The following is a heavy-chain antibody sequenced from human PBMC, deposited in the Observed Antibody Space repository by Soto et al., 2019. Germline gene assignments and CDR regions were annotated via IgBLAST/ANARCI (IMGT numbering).Heavy chain of an antibody. CDR3: TGIPWFRGIAV. V-gene: IGHV6-1*01. D-gene: IGHD2-21*01. Sequence: SQPLSLTCAISGDSVSSNRAAWTWIRQCPSRGLKWLGRTSYKSKRNNDYALSVKSRITINPDTSKNKFSLHLYSVTPEDTSVHYCTGIPWFRGIAVWGQGTPVTVS. J-gene: IGHJ6*02. CDR2: TSYKSKRNN. CDR1: GDSVSSNRAA.